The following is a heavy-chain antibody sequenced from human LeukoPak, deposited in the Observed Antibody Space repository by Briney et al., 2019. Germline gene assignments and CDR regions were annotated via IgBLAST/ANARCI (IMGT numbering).Heavy chain of an antibody. D-gene: IGHD4-23*01. CDR3: ARDLRGGGIDAFDI. J-gene: IGHJ3*02. CDR1: GFPFVSNS. V-gene: IGHV3-53*04. Sequence: PGGSLSLSCAASGFPFVSNSMTGVRQAPGKGLEWVSVIYSGGSTYYADSVKGRFTISRHNSKNTLYLQMDSLRPEDTAVYYCARDLRGGGIDAFDIWGQGTMVTVSS. CDR2: IYSGGST.